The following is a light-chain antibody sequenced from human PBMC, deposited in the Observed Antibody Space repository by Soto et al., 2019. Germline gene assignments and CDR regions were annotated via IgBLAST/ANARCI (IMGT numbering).Light chain of an antibody. CDR3: QVWDSSSDHPGV. Sequence: SYELTQPPSVSVAPGKTARITCGGNNIGSKSVHWYQQKPGQAPVLVIYYDSDRPSGIPERFSGSNSGNTATLTIGRVEAGDEADYYCQVWDSSSDHPGVFGTGTKVTVL. J-gene: IGLJ1*01. CDR1: NIGSKS. V-gene: IGLV3-21*04. CDR2: YDS.